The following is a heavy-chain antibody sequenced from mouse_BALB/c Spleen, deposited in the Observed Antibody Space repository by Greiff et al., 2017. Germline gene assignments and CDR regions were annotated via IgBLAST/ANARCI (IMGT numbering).Heavy chain of an antibody. V-gene: IGHV1-69*01. CDR1: GYTFTDYW. Sequence: QVQLKQPGAELVMPGASVKMSCKASGYTFTDYWMHWVKQRPGQGLEWIGAIDPSDSYTSYNQKFKGKATVTVDESSSTAYMQLSSLTSEDSAVYYCARREDDYGKGGFAYWGQGTLVTVSA. J-gene: IGHJ3*01. D-gene: IGHD2-4*01. CDR2: IDPSDSYT. CDR3: ARREDDYGKGGFAY.